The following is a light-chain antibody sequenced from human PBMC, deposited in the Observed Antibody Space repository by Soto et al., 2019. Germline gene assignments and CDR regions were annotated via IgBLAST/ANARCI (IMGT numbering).Light chain of an antibody. CDR2: SNT. J-gene: IGLJ2*01. V-gene: IGLV1-40*01. CDR1: KSNIGADYG. CDR3: HSSDRRLRSLV. Sequence: QSVLTQPPSVSGAPGQRVTISCNGSKSNIGADYGVHWYQQLPGTAPKVLIYSNTNRPSGVPERFSASKSGTSASLAITGLQIEDESAYYCHSSDRRLRSLVFGGGTKVTVL.